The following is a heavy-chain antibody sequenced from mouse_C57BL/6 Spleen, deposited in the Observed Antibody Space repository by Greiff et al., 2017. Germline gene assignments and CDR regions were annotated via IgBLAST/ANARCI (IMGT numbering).Heavy chain of an antibody. CDR2: IYPGDGDT. CDR3: AGYDGAFDY. Sequence: VQLQQSGPELVKPGASVKISCKASGYAFSSSWMNWVKQRPGKGLEWIGRIYPGDGDTTYNGKFKGKATLTADKSSSTAYMQLSSLTSEDSAVYFCAGYDGAFDYWGQGTTLTVSS. CDR1: GYAFSSSW. V-gene: IGHV1-82*01. D-gene: IGHD2-14*01. J-gene: IGHJ2*01.